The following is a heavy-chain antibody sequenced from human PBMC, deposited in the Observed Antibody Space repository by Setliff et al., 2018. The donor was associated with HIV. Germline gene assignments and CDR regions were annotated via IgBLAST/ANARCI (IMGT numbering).Heavy chain of an antibody. D-gene: IGHD3-22*01. V-gene: IGHV2-5*01. J-gene: IGHJ4*02. Sequence: SGPTLVNPTQTLTLTCTFSGFSLSISGVGVGWIRQPPGKALEWLALIYWNDDKRFSPSLKSRLTITWDTSKNQVVLTMTNMDPVDTATYYCVHARDTTGYHFYFDFWGQGPLVTVSS. CDR2: IYWNDDK. CDR3: VHARDTTGYHFYFDF. CDR1: GFSLSISGVG.